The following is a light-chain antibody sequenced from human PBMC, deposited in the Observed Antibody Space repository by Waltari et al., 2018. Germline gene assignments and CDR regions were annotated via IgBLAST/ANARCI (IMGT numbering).Light chain of an antibody. CDR3: GAYTSDSTLI. CDR2: DVS. J-gene: IGLJ2*01. CDR1: FTDIGGYNS. Sequence: QSVLTQPASVSGSPGQSHIIPCPGTFTDIGGYNSVAWFQQYPGKAPKLLLYDVSSRPSGVSNRFSGSKSGSTASLTVSGLQADDEADYYCGAYTSDSTLIFGGGTKLTVL. V-gene: IGLV2-14*03.